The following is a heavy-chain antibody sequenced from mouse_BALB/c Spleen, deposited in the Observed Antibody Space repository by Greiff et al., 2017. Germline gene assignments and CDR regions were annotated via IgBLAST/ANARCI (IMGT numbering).Heavy chain of an antibody. J-gene: IGHJ3*01. CDR2: IWGDGST. V-gene: IGHV2-6-7*01. Sequence: VQLVESGPGLVAPSQSLSITCTVSGFLLTGYGVNWVRQPPGKGLEWLGMIWGDGSTDYNSALKSRLSISKDNSKSQVFLKMNSLQTDDTARYYCARDEGYRFAYWGQGTLVTVSA. CDR3: ARDEGYRFAY. D-gene: IGHD2-14*01. CDR1: GFLLTGYG.